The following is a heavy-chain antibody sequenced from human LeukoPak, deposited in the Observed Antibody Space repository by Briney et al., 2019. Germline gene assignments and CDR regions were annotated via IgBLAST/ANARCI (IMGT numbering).Heavy chain of an antibody. Sequence: GGSLRLSCAASGFTFSSYAMSWVRQAPGKGLEWVSAISGSGGSTYYADSVQGRFSISRDNSQNTAFLQMNSLRADDTAVYYCARARRGPGMFVFDIWGQGTVVTVSS. V-gene: IGHV3-23*01. J-gene: IGHJ3*02. CDR3: ARARRGPGMFVFDI. CDR1: GFTFSSYA. CDR2: ISGSGGST. D-gene: IGHD3-10*01.